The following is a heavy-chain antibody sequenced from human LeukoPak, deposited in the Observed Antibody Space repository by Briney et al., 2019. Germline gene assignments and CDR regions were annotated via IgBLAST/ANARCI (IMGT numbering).Heavy chain of an antibody. CDR1: VGSMTGFY. V-gene: IGHV4-34*01. D-gene: IGHD7-27*01. CDR2: INHSGGT. CDR3: ARGFFLGRAGWLDP. Sequence: SETLSLTCGDSVGSMTGFYWTWVRQPPGKGLEWIGEINHSGGTNYNPSLKSRVTISIDTSKTQFSLKLTSLTAADTAVYYCARGFFLGRAGWLDPWGQGTLVTVSS. J-gene: IGHJ5*02.